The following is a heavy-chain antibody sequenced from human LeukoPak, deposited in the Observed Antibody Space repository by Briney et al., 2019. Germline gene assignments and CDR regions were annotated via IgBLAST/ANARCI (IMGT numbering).Heavy chain of an antibody. J-gene: IGHJ5*02. CDR2: IYTSGST. CDR1: GGSISSYY. CDR3: AREGGIASDGNWFDP. D-gene: IGHD6-13*01. V-gene: IGHV4-4*07. Sequence: ASETLSLTCTVSGGSISSYYWSWIRQPAGKGLEWIGRIYTSGSTNYNPSLKSRVTMSVDTSKNQFSLKLSSVTAADTAVYYCAREGGIASDGNWFDPWGQGTLVTVSS.